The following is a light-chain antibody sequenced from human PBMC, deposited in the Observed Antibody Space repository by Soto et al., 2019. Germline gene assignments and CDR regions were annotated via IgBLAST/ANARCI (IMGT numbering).Light chain of an antibody. J-gene: IGKJ3*01. V-gene: IGKV1-39*01. CDR3: QQGYNTSSP. Sequence: DIQMTQSPSSLSASVGDRVTTSCRTSHSIRTYLNWYQQKLGKAPKVLIYAASNLQSGVPSRFSGSGSGTDFTLTISSLQHEDFATYYCQQGYNTSSPFGPGTKVEI. CDR1: HSIRTY. CDR2: AAS.